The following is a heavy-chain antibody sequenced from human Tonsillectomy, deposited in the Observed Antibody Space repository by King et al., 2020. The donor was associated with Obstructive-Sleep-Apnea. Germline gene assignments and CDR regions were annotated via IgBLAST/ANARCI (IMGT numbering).Heavy chain of an antibody. CDR2: IRYDGSNK. D-gene: IGHD3-10*01. V-gene: IGHV3-30*02. CDR1: GFTFSSYG. Sequence: VQLVQSGGGVVQPGGSLRLSCAASGFTFSSYGMHWVRQAPGKGLEWVAFIRYDGSNKYYAESVKGRFTISRDNSKNTLYLQMNSLRAEDTAVYYCAKDSYYYGSGSFFDYWGQGTLVTVSS. J-gene: IGHJ4*02. CDR3: AKDSYYYGSGSFFDY.